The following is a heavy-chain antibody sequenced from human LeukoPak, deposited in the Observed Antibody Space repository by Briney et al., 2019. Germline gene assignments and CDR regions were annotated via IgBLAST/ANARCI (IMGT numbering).Heavy chain of an antibody. CDR1: GGSFSGYY. CDR2: IYTSGST. D-gene: IGHD3-10*01. V-gene: IGHV4-59*10. Sequence: KPSETLSLTCAVYGGSFSGYYWSWIRQPAGKGLEWIGRIYTSGSTNYNPSLKSRVTISVDTSKNKFSLKLSSVTAADTAVYYCARGPPEDGSGSYYDYWGQGTLVTVSS. CDR3: ARGPPEDGSGSYYDY. J-gene: IGHJ4*02.